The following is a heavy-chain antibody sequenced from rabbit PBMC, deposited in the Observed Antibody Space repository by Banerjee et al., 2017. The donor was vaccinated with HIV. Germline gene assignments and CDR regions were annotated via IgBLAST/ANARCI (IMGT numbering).Heavy chain of an antibody. CDR2: VATGSSGYT. V-gene: IGHV1S45*01. CDR3: ARGGYTYGDAGYAYAMTRLDL. D-gene: IGHD6-1*01. J-gene: IGHJ3*01. CDR1: GFTLSSSYY. Sequence: QEQLVESGGGLVQPEGSLALTCKASGFTLSSSYYMCWVRQAPGKGLEWIACVATGSSGYTYYASWAKGRFTISKTSSTTVTLQMTSLTAADTATYFCARGGYTYGDAGYAYAMTRLDLWGPGTLVTVS.